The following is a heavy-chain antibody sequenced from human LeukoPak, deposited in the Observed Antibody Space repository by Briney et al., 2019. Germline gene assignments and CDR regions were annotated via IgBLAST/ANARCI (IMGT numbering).Heavy chain of an antibody. CDR1: GFTFSNYW. Sequence: PGGSLRLSCAASGFTFSNYWMSRVRQAPGKGLEWVDNIKQDGSEKYYVDSVKGRFTISRDNAKNSLYLQMNSLRAEDTAVYYCARDLSRVVVVVPAAYFHYWGQGTLVTVSS. D-gene: IGHD2-2*01. J-gene: IGHJ4*02. CDR2: IKQDGSEK. CDR3: ARDLSRVVVVVPAAYFHY. V-gene: IGHV3-7*03.